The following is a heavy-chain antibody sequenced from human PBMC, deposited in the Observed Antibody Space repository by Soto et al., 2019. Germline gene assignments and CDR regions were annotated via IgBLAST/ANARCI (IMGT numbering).Heavy chain of an antibody. Sequence: DVQLVESGGGLVQPGRSLRLSCAASGFTFDDYAMHWVRQAPGKGLEWVSGISWNSGSIGYADSVKGRFTISRDNAKNSLYLQMNSLRAEDTALYYCAKAAYDFWSGYRDWGQGTLVTVSS. CDR2: ISWNSGSI. J-gene: IGHJ4*02. D-gene: IGHD3-3*01. CDR1: GFTFDDYA. V-gene: IGHV3-9*01. CDR3: AKAAYDFWSGYRD.